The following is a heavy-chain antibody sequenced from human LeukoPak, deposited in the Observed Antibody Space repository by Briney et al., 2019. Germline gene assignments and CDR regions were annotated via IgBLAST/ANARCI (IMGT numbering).Heavy chain of an antibody. D-gene: IGHD3-22*01. CDR2: IYHSGST. V-gene: IGHV4-31*03. CDR3: TRANYYDSTGYLPVVYPSDY. Sequence: SETLSLTCPVSGGSIRSTNYYWRWIRQDPAKGLEWIGYIYHSGSTYYNPALKSRVTISLDTSKNQFSLKLGSVTAADTAVYYCTRANYYDSTGYLPVVYPSDYWGQGTLVTVSS. J-gene: IGHJ4*02. CDR1: GGSIRSTNYY.